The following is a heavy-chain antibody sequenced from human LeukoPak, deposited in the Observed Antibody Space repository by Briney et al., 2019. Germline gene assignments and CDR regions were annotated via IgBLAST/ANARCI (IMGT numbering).Heavy chain of an antibody. CDR3: ATTYSSNHQHLSGVFDC. V-gene: IGHV4-61*08. CDR1: GGSVTSGDYY. D-gene: IGHD6-13*01. J-gene: IGHJ4*02. CDR2: ISYSGST. Sequence: SETLSLTCTVSGGSVTSGDYYWGWIRQPPGEGLEYIGYISYSGSTNYNPSLRSRVTLSVDTSKNQFSLKLSSVAAADTAVYFCATTYSSNHQHLSGVFDCWGQGTLVTVSS.